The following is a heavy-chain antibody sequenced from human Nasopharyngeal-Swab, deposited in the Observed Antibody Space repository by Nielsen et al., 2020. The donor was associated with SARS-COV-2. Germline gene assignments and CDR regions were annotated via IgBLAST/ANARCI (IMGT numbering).Heavy chain of an antibody. CDR3: ARDGEDYYDSSGYYPPFDY. V-gene: IGHV3-33*01. Sequence: WIRQPPGKGLEWVAVIWYDGSNKYYADSVKGRFTISRDNSKNTLYLQMNSLGAEDTAVYYCARDGEDYYDSSGYYPPFDYWGQGTLVTVSS. D-gene: IGHD3-22*01. CDR2: IWYDGSNK. J-gene: IGHJ4*02.